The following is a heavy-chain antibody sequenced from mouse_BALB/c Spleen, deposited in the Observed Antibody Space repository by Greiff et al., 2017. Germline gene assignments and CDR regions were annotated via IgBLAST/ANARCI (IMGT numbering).Heavy chain of an antibody. J-gene: IGHJ3*01. CDR3: ARRDLITTATYAY. CDR1: GYSITSGYY. CDR2: ISYDGSN. Sequence: DVKLQESGPGLVKPSQSLSLTCSVTGYSITSGYYWNWIRQFPGNKLEWMGYISYDGSNNYNPSLKNRISITRDTSKNQFFLKLNSVTTEDTATYYCARRDLITTATYAYWGQGTLVTVSA. D-gene: IGHD1-2*01. V-gene: IGHV3-6*02.